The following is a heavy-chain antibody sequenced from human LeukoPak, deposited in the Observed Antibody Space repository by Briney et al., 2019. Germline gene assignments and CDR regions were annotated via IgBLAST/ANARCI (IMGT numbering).Heavy chain of an antibody. V-gene: IGHV3-7*01. CDR2: IKPDGSEK. CDR3: ARDRYIMITFGGPFDY. J-gene: IGHJ4*02. Sequence: PGGSLRLSCAVSGFTFSNYWMNWVRQAPGKGLEWVANIKPDGSEKDYVESVKGRFTMSRDNAKNSLYLQMNSLRAEDTAVYYCARDRYIMITFGGPFDYWGQGTLVTVSS. CDR1: GFTFSNYW. D-gene: IGHD3-16*01.